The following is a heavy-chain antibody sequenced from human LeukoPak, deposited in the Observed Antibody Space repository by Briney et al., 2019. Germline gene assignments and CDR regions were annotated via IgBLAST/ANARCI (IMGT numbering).Heavy chain of an antibody. Sequence: SETLSLTCTVSGGSISSSSYYWSWIRQPPGKGLERLGSIFHSGSTYYSPSFKSRVTISVDTSKNQFSLRLPSVTAADTAVYYCAGWSSGSSAYDIWGHGTMVTVSS. V-gene: IGHV4-39*01. D-gene: IGHD1-14*01. CDR2: IFHSGST. CDR3: AGWSSGSSAYDI. CDR1: GGSISSSSYY. J-gene: IGHJ3*02.